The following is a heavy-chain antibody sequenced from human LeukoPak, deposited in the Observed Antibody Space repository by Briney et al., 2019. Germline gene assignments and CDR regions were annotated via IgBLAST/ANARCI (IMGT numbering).Heavy chain of an antibody. D-gene: IGHD1-26*01. Sequence: PGGSLRLSCAASGFTFSDYYIDWVRQAPGKGLEWVGRSRPKANDYTTDFAASVRGRFTISRDDSKNLLYLQMNSLKSEDTAVYYCTRVLSIVGATIIDYWGQGTLVTVSS. CDR1: GFTFSDYY. CDR3: TRVLSIVGATIIDY. CDR2: SRPKANDYTT. J-gene: IGHJ4*02. V-gene: IGHV3-72*01.